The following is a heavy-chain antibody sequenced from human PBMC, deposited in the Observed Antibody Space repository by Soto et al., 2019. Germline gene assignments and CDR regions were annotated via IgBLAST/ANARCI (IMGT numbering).Heavy chain of an antibody. J-gene: IGHJ4*02. CDR3: ASAMSPDYDFWSGYYDY. CDR1: GGSIGSGGYY. Sequence: SETLSLTCTVSGGSIGSGGYYWSWIRQHPGKGLEWIGYIYYSGSTYYNPSLKSRVTISVDTSKNQFSLKLSSVTAADTAVYYCASAMSPDYDFWSGYYDYWAQGTLVTVSS. CDR2: IYYSGST. V-gene: IGHV4-31*03. D-gene: IGHD3-3*01.